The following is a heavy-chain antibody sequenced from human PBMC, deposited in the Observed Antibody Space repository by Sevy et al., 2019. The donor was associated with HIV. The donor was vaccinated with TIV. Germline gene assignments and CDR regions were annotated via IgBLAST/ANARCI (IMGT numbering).Heavy chain of an antibody. V-gene: IGHV3-66*01. CDR2: IYSGGST. CDR3: ARDRYFDASGYYYYYYGLDV. CDR1: TFSVTDNY. Sequence: GGCLRLSCAASTFSVTDNYMSWVRQAPGKGLEWVSTIYSGGSTFYADSVKGRFTISRDNSKNTLYLQMNRLRADDTAVYYCARDRYFDASGYYYYYYGLDVWGQGTTVTVSS. D-gene: IGHD3-22*01. J-gene: IGHJ6*02.